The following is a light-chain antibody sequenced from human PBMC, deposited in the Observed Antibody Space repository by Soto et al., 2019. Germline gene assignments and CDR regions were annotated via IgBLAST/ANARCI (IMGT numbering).Light chain of an antibody. CDR1: SSDIGIYKY. J-gene: IGLJ1*01. CDR3: SSYTTSSTRV. Sequence: QSVLTQPASVSGSPGQSIAISCTGSSSDIGIYKYVSWYQQHPGKVPKLIIYEVTNRPSGVSNRFSGSKSGNTAYLTISGLQAEDEADYYCSSYTTSSTRVFGTGTKVTVL. CDR2: EVT. V-gene: IGLV2-14*01.